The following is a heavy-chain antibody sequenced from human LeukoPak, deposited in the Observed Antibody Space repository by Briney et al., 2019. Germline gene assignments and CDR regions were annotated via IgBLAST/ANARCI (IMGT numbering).Heavy chain of an antibody. CDR1: GYTFTTYG. CDR3: ARMILLLGDVLTVPPRGFDY. CDR2: ISVYNGNT. V-gene: IGHV1-18*01. Sequence: APVKVSCKASGYTFTTYGISWVRQAPGQGLGWLGRISVYNGNTNYAQKLQGRVTMTTDTSTSTAYMELRSLRSDDTAVYYCARMILLLGDVLTVPPRGFDYWGQGTLVTASS. J-gene: IGHJ4*02. D-gene: IGHD3-9*01.